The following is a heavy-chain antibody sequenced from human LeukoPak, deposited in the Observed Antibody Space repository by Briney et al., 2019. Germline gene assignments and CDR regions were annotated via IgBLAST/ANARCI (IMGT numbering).Heavy chain of an antibody. V-gene: IGHV3-23*01. D-gene: IGHD1-26*01. CDR3: AKDVRVGVTPFFDY. Sequence: GGSLRLPCAASGFTFSSFVMSWVRQTPGKGLEWVATLSGSDGTTHYADSVQGRFTISRDNSKNTLYLEMSSLRVGDTAVYYCAKDVRVGVTPFFDYWGQGTPVTVSS. CDR1: GFTFSSFV. CDR2: LSGSDGTT. J-gene: IGHJ4*02.